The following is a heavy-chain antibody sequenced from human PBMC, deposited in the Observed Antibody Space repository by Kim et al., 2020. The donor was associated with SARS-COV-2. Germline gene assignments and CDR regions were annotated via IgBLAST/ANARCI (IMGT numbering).Heavy chain of an antibody. CDR3: ARELVVRGVLYRYFDL. Sequence: GKGRLPISRDNAKNSLYLQMNSLRAEDTAVYYCARELVVRGVLYRYFDLWGRGTLVTVSS. J-gene: IGHJ2*01. V-gene: IGHV3-21*01. D-gene: IGHD3-10*01.